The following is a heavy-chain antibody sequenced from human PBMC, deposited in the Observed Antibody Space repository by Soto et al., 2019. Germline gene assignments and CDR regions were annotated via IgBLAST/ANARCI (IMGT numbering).Heavy chain of an antibody. CDR2: SSGSGSGGST. CDR1: GFTSTNYA. J-gene: IGHJ4*02. D-gene: IGHD4-4*01. CDR3: AKDRDDYRNYVFDY. Sequence: LRLSCAASGFTSTNYAMTWVRQAPGKGLEWVSISSGSGSGGSTNYADSVKGRFTISRDNSKNTLYLQKNSLRVEDTAVYYCAKDRDDYRNYVFDYWGQGTLVTVSS. V-gene: IGHV3-23*01.